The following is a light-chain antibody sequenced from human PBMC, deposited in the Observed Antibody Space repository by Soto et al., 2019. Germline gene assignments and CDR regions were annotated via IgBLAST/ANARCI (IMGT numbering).Light chain of an antibody. CDR3: QRYNNAPRT. V-gene: IGKV1-27*01. CDR1: QGISNY. CDR2: AAS. Sequence: DIQMTQSPSSLSGSVGDSVTITCRASQGISNYLAWYQQRPGKAPTLLIYAASTLQSGVPSRFSGSGSGTDFTLTIRSLQPEDGATYYCQRYNNAPRTFGQGTKVEIK. J-gene: IGKJ1*01.